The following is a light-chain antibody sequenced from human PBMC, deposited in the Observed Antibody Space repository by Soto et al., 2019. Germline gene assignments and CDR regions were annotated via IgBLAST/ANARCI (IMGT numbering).Light chain of an antibody. J-gene: IGLJ1*01. CDR2: HVT. Sequence: QSVLTQPASVSGSLGQSTTISCSGTSSDIGAYNYVSWYQRYPGKAPKLMTYHVTDRPSGVSNRFSGSKSGNTASLTISWLQAEEEADYYCCSYTTSHTLVFGTGTKVTV. CDR1: SSDIGAYNY. CDR3: CSYTTSHTLV. V-gene: IGLV2-14*01.